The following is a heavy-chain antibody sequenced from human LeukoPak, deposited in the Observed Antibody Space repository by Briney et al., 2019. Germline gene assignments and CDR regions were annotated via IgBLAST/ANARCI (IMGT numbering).Heavy chain of an antibody. Sequence: SETLSLTCTVSGGSISSYYWGWIRQPPGKRLEWIGHIYYSGSTNYNPSLKSRVTISIDTSKKQFSLKLSSVTAADTAVYYCASGYYGDSFDYWGQGTLVTVSS. J-gene: IGHJ4*02. CDR2: IYYSGST. CDR1: GGSISSYY. D-gene: IGHD4-17*01. V-gene: IGHV4-59*01. CDR3: ASGYYGDSFDY.